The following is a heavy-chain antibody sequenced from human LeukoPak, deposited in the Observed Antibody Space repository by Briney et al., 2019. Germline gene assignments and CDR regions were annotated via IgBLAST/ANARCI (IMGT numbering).Heavy chain of an antibody. V-gene: IGHV4-31*03. CDR2: IYYSGST. D-gene: IGHD1-20*01. J-gene: IGHJ4*02. CDR3: ARSYNWNLGILVY. CDR1: GGSISSGGYY. Sequence: SETLSLTCTVSGGSISSGGYYWSWIRQHPGKGLEWIGYIYYSGSTYYNPSLKSRVTISVDTSKNQFSLKLSSVTAADTAVYYCARSYNWNLGILVYWGQGTLVTVSS.